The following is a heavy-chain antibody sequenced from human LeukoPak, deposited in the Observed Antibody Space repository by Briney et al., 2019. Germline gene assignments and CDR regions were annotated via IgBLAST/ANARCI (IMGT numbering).Heavy chain of an antibody. CDR2: ISGSGGST. D-gene: IGHD6-6*01. J-gene: IGHJ4*02. CDR3: ARDMIEDSSSSGVADY. Sequence: GGSLRLSCAASGFTFSSYEMNWVRQAPGKGLEWVSAISGSGGSTYYADSVKGRFTISRDNSKNTLYLQMNSLRAEDTAVYYCARDMIEDSSSSGVADYWGQGTLVTVSS. V-gene: IGHV3-23*01. CDR1: GFTFSSYE.